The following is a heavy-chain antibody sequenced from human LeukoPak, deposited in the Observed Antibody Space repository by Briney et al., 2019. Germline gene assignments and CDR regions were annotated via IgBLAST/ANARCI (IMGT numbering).Heavy chain of an antibody. V-gene: IGHV3-7*01. CDR3: ARMGGVSGWYRNWFDP. Sequence: QTGGSLRLSCAASGFTFSSYWMSWVRQAPGKGLEWVANIKQDGSEKYYVDSVKGRFTISRDNAKNSLYLQMNSLRAEDTAVYYCARMGGVSGWYRNWFDPWGQGTLVTVSS. J-gene: IGHJ5*02. D-gene: IGHD6-19*01. CDR1: GFTFSSYW. CDR2: IKQDGSEK.